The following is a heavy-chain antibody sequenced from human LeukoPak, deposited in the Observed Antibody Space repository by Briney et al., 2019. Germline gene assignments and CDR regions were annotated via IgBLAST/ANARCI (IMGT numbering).Heavy chain of an antibody. J-gene: IGHJ4*02. CDR3: ARLRSGNSEYYFDY. CDR2: ISSSSTYT. V-gene: IGHV3-11*03. Sequence: PGGSLRLSCAASGFTFRDCYMSWIRQAPGKGLEWVSYISSSSTYTNYADSVKGRFTISRDNAKNSLYLQMNSLRAEDTAVYYCARLRSGNSEYYFDYWGQGTLVTVSS. CDR1: GFTFRDCY. D-gene: IGHD3-10*01.